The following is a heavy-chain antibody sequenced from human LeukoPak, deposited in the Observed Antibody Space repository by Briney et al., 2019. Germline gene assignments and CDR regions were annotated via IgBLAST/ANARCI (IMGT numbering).Heavy chain of an antibody. D-gene: IGHD6-13*01. V-gene: IGHV4-39*01. J-gene: IGHJ4*02. CDR1: GGSISSRSYY. CDR3: ASAVVSSSGSWLKYDY. Sequence: SETLSLTCTVSGGSISSRSYYWGWIRQPPGKGLEWIGSINHSGSTYYNPSLKSRVTISVDTSKNQFSLKFSSETAADAAVYYCASAVVSSSGSWLKYDYWGQGTLVTVSS. CDR2: INHSGST.